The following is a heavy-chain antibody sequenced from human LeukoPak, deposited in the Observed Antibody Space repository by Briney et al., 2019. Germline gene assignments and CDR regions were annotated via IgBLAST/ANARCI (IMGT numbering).Heavy chain of an antibody. CDR3: AKYYYDSSGPIGGDY. CDR1: GFTVSSNY. D-gene: IGHD3-22*01. J-gene: IGHJ4*02. V-gene: IGHV3-53*01. Sequence: GGPLRLSCAASGFTVSSNYMNWVRQAPGKGLEWVSIIYSGGTTYYADSVKGRFTISRDNSKNTLYLQMNSLRAEDTAVYYCAKYYYDSSGPIGGDYWGQGTLVTVSS. CDR2: IYSGGTT.